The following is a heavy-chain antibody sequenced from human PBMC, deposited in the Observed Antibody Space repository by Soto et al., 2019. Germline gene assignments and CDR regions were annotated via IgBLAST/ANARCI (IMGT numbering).Heavy chain of an antibody. Sequence: QIQLVESGGDVVQPGKSLRLSCAASGFNFGFFGMQWVRQAPGKGLEWVAFISGDGINTQYADSVRGRFTLSRDYSRKTMYLQMDSLRDEDTALYYCARGNLCFDFDSWGLGTLVTVSS. CDR2: ISGDGINT. J-gene: IGHJ4*01. CDR1: GFNFGFFG. V-gene: IGHV3-30*03. D-gene: IGHD3-16*01. CDR3: ARGNLCFDFDS.